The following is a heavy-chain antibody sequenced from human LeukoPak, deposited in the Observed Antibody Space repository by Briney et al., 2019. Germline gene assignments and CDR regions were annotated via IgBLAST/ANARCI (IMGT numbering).Heavy chain of an antibody. Sequence: SETLSLTCTVSGGSISSGSYYWSWIRQPAGKGLEWIGRTYTSGSTNYNPSLKSRVTISVDTSKNQFSLKLSSVTAADTAVYYCARVMLGAFDIWGQGTMVTVSS. CDR1: GGSISSGSYY. J-gene: IGHJ3*02. D-gene: IGHD2-8*01. V-gene: IGHV4-61*02. CDR2: TYTSGST. CDR3: ARVMLGAFDI.